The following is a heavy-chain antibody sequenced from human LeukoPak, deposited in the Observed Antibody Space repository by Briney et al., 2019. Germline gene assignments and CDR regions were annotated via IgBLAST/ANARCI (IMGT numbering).Heavy chain of an antibody. CDR3: ARGAEAETSPLDF. CDR1: GYNFRDYY. D-gene: IGHD6-13*01. CDR2: INPKSGGT. Sequence: ASVKVSCKASGYNFRDYYMHWVRQAPGQGLEWLGWINPKSGGTDYAQQFQGRVTMTRDTSSSTDYLEVRSLRSDDTAVYYCARGAEAETSPLDFWGQGTPVTVSS. V-gene: IGHV1-2*02. J-gene: IGHJ4*02.